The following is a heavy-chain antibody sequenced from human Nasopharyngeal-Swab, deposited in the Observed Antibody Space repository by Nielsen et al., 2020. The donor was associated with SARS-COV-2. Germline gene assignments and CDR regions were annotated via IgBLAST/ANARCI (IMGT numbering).Heavy chain of an antibody. Sequence: SVKVSCKPSGCTFNSYAFSWVRQAPGQGLEWMGRIIPVFGTTNYAQDFQGRVTITADKSTATAYMQLSSLRSEDTAVYYCARESGSSQYSAYYMDVWGKGTAVTVSS. J-gene: IGHJ6*03. V-gene: IGHV1-69*06. D-gene: IGHD2-15*01. CDR2: IIPVFGTT. CDR3: ARESGSSQYSAYYMDV. CDR1: GCTFNSYA.